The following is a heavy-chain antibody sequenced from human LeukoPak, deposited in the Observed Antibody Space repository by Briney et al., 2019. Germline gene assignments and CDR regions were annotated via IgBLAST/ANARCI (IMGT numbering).Heavy chain of an antibody. CDR1: GGSISSSNW. CDR2: INHSGST. J-gene: IGHJ5*02. CDR3: ARDPPGGGFDP. Sequence: PSETLSLTCAVSGGSISSSNWWSWVRQPPGKGLEWIGKINHSGSTNYNTSLKSRVTISVDTSKNQFSLKLSSVTAADTAVYYCARDPPGGGFDPWGQGTLVTVSS. V-gene: IGHV4-4*02.